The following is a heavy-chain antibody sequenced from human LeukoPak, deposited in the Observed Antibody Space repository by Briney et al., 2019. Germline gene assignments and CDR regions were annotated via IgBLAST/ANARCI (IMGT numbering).Heavy chain of an antibody. V-gene: IGHV4-34*01. D-gene: IGHD4-17*01. CDR2: INHSGST. Sequence: PSGTLSLTCAVYGGSFSGYYWSWIRQPPGKGLEWIGEINHSGSTNYNPSLKSRVTISVDTSKNQFSLKLSSVTAADTAVYYCARGRGDYAQTYYFDYWGQGTLVTVSS. CDR3: ARGRGDYAQTYYFDY. CDR1: GGSFSGYY. J-gene: IGHJ4*02.